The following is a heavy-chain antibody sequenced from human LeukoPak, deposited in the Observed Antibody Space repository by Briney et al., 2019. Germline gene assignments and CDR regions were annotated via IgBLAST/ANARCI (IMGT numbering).Heavy chain of an antibody. Sequence: ASVKVSCKASGYTFTSYYMHWVRQAPGQGLEWMGIINPSGGSTSYAQKFQGRVTMTRDTSTSTVYMELSSLRSEDTAVYYCAKGSSAGSSVGWFDPWGQGTLVTVSS. CDR3: AKGSSAGSSVGWFDP. V-gene: IGHV1-46*01. CDR2: INPSGGST. CDR1: GYTFTSYY. D-gene: IGHD6-6*01. J-gene: IGHJ5*02.